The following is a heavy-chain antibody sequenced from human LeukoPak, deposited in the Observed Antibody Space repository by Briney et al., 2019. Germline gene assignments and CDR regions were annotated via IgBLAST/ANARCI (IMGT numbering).Heavy chain of an antibody. Sequence: PGGSLRLSCAASGFTFDDYGMSWVRQAPGKGLEWVSGINWNGGSTGYADSVKGRFTISRDNAKNSLHLQMNSLRAEDTALYYCARIGYSYGYGLDYYYYMDVWGKGTTVTVSS. CDR3: ARIGYSYGYGLDYYYYMDV. V-gene: IGHV3-20*04. CDR2: INWNGGST. J-gene: IGHJ6*03. CDR1: GFTFDDYG. D-gene: IGHD5-18*01.